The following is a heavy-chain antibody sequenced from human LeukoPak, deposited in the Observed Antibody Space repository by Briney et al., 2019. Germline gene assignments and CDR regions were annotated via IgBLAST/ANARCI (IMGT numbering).Heavy chain of an antibody. CDR2: IRSKAYGGTT. CDR3: TRDRDIAAAGTEYFQH. Sequence: GGSLRLSCTASGFTFGDYAMSWVRQAPGKGLEWVGFIRSKAYGGTTEYAASVKGRFTISRDDSKSIAYLQMNSLKTEDTAVYYCTRDRDIAAAGTEYFQHWGQGTLVTVSS. D-gene: IGHD6-13*01. J-gene: IGHJ1*01. V-gene: IGHV3-49*04. CDR1: GFTFGDYA.